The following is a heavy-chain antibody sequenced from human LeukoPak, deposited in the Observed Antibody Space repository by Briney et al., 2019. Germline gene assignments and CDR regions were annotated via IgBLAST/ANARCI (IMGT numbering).Heavy chain of an antibody. CDR3: ARDPGIAAAGTVGYFDS. J-gene: IGHJ4*02. CDR1: GFSFSSYW. V-gene: IGHV3-7*01. CDR2: IKQEGSAR. Sequence: GGSLRLSCVASGFSFSSYWMSWVRQTPGKGLEWVANIKQEGSARYYVDSVTGRFTVSRDNAMNSLYLQMNSLRVEDTAVYYCARDPGIAAAGTVGYFDSWGQGILVTVSS. D-gene: IGHD6-13*01.